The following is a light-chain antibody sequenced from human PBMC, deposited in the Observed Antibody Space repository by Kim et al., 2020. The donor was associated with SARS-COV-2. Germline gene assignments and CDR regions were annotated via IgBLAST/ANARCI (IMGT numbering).Light chain of an antibody. CDR1: QSVSSTY. CDR2: GAS. V-gene: IGKV3-20*01. Sequence: EIVLTQSPGTLSVSLGERATLSCRASQSVSSTYLAWYQQKPGQTPRLLISGASKRATGIPDRFSGSGSGTDFTLTISRLEPEDLAVFYCQQYGRYPITFGQGTRLEIK. J-gene: IGKJ5*01. CDR3: QQYGRYPIT.